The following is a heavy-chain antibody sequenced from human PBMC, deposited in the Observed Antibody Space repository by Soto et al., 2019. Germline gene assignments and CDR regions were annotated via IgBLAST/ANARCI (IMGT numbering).Heavy chain of an antibody. J-gene: IGHJ5*02. Sequence: GGSLRLSCAASGFPFSSYDMHWVRHATGKGLEWVSAIGTAGDTYYPGSVKGRFTISRENAKNSLYLQMNSLRAEDTAVYYCAREARSTYYDFWSGPENWFDPWGQGTLVTVSS. CDR2: IGTAGDT. CDR1: GFPFSSYD. V-gene: IGHV3-13*01. CDR3: AREARSTYYDFWSGPENWFDP. D-gene: IGHD3-3*01.